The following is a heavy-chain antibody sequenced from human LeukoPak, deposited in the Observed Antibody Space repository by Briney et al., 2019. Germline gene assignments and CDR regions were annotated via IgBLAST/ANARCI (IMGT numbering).Heavy chain of an antibody. CDR1: GFTVSSNY. D-gene: IGHD3-22*01. V-gene: IGHV3-66*01. CDR2: IYSGGSI. J-gene: IGHJ4*02. CDR3: AREAYDSSGYYFDY. Sequence: GGSLRLSCAASGFTVSSNYMSWVRQAPGKGLEWVSVIYSGGSIYYADSVKGRFTISRDNSKNTLYLQMNSLRAEDTAVYYCAREAYDSSGYYFDYWGQGTLVTVSS.